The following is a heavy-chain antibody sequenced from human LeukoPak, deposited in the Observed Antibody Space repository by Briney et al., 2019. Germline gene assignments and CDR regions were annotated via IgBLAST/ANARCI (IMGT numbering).Heavy chain of an antibody. CDR1: GDSVSSNSAA. CDR3: ARRVYGTSQYY. Sequence: SQTLSLTCAISGDSVSSNSAAWIWIRQSPSRGLECLGRTYYRSKWYTEYAVSVKSRITINPDTSKNQFSLKLSSVTATDTALYYCARRVYGTSQYYWGQGTLVTVSS. J-gene: IGHJ4*02. V-gene: IGHV6-1*01. D-gene: IGHD5/OR15-5a*01. CDR2: TYYRSKWYT.